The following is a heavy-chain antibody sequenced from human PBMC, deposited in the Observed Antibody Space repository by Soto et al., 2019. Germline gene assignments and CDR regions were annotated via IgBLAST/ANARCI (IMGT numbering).Heavy chain of an antibody. V-gene: IGHV3-21*01. Sequence: EVQLVESGGGLVKPGGSLRLSCGASGFTFSSYTLNWVRQAPGKGLEWVSSISSSGSYIYYADSLKGRFTISRDNAMNSLYLQMRSMRAEDTAIYYCARATPVKEFWNGYSFYTTMDVWGKGTTVTVAS. D-gene: IGHD5-12*01. CDR2: ISSSGSYI. CDR1: GFTFSSYT. J-gene: IGHJ6*03. CDR3: ARATPVKEFWNGYSFYTTMDV.